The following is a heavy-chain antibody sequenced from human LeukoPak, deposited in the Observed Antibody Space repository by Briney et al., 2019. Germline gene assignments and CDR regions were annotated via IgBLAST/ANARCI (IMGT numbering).Heavy chain of an antibody. J-gene: IGHJ2*01. V-gene: IGHV4-59*01. D-gene: IGHD6-13*01. Sequence: PSQTLSLTCTVSGGSTSSYYWSWIRQPPGKGLEGIGYIYYSGSTNYNPSLKSRVTISVDTAKNQFSLKLSSVTAADTAVYYCARVSSSWYQDWYFDLWGGGTLFTVSS. CDR2: IYYSGST. CDR1: GGSTSSYY. CDR3: ARVSSSWYQDWYFDL.